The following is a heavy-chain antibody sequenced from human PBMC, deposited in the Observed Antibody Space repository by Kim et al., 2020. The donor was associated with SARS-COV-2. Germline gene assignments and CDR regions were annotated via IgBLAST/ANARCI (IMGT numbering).Heavy chain of an antibody. CDR3: AKDIATRIGSSWFYYFYYGMDV. J-gene: IGHJ6*02. CDR2: ITWDGGST. V-gene: IGHV3-43*01. Sequence: GGSLRLSCAASGFTFDDYTMHWVRQAPGKGLEWVSLITWDGGSTYYADSVKGRFTISRDNSKNSLYLQMNSLRTEDTALYYCAKDIATRIGSSWFYYFYYGMDVWGQGNTVTVSS. D-gene: IGHD6-13*01. CDR1: GFTFDDYT.